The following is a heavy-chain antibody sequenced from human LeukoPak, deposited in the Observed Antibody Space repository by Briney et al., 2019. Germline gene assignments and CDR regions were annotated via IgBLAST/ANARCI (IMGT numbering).Heavy chain of an antibody. CDR3: ARHIGGGIEDMDV. J-gene: IGHJ6*03. CDR2: IYVTGT. Sequence: SETLSLTCTVSGGSIGTYYWSWIRQPPGKGLEWIGYIYVTGTRYNPYLQSRVTISVDRSRNQFFLKMSSVTAADTAVYYCARHIGGGIEDMDVWGKGTKVIVSS. CDR1: GGSIGTYY. D-gene: IGHD3-16*02. V-gene: IGHV4-59*08.